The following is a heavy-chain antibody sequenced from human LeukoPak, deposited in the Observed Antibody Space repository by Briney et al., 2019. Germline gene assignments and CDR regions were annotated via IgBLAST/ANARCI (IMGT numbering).Heavy chain of an antibody. D-gene: IGHD2-2*01. V-gene: IGHV3-23*01. CDR1: GFSFSSYA. CDR3: AKAGGYCSSTSCGYYYYMDV. J-gene: IGHJ6*03. CDR2: ISGSGGST. Sequence: GGSLRLSCAASGFSFSSYAMSWVRQAPGKGLEWVSAISGSGGSTHYADSVKGRFTISRDNSKNTLYLQMNSLRAEDTAVYYCAKAGGYCSSTSCGYYYYMDVWGKGTTVTVSS.